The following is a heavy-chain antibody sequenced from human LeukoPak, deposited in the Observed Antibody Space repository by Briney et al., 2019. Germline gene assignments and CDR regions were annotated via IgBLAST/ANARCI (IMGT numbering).Heavy chain of an antibody. J-gene: IGHJ6*02. D-gene: IGHD2-21*01. V-gene: IGHV4-59*01. Sequence: PSETLSLTCTVSGGSISSYYWSWIRQPPGMGLEWIGYIYYSGSTNYNPSLKSRVTISVDTSKNQFSLKLSSVTAADTAVYYCASNPIWQGGYYGMDVWGQGTTVTVSS. CDR2: IYYSGST. CDR3: ASNPIWQGGYYGMDV. CDR1: GGSISSYY.